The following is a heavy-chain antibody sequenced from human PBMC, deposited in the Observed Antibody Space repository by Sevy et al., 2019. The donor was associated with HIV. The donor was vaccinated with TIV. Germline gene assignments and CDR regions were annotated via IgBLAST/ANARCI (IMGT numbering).Heavy chain of an antibody. Sequence: GGSLRLSCAASGFSVSSNYMSWVRQAPGKGPEWVSVIHSGGKISYADSVQGRFTISRDNSKNTLYLQMNSLRAEDTAVYYCAREDIVLGEDNYYGIDVWGQGTTVTVSS. J-gene: IGHJ6*02. CDR2: IHSGGKI. D-gene: IGHD2-15*01. CDR3: AREDIVLGEDNYYGIDV. V-gene: IGHV3-53*01. CDR1: GFSVSSNY.